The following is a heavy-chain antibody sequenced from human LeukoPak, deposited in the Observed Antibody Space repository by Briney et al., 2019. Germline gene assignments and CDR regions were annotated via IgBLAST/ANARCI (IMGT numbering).Heavy chain of an antibody. CDR1: GFTFSSYA. J-gene: IGHJ4*02. CDR2: ISYDGSNK. CDR3: ARDPESSSFFDY. D-gene: IGHD1-26*01. V-gene: IGHV3-30-3*01. Sequence: PGGSLRLSCAASGFTFSSYAMHWVRQAPVKALEWVAVISYDGSNKYYADSVKGRFTISRDNSKNTLYLQMNSLRAEDTAVYYCARDPESSSFFDYWGQGTLVTVSS.